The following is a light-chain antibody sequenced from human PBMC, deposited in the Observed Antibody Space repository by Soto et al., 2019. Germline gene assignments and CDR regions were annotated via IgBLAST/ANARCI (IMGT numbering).Light chain of an antibody. CDR2: EVT. Sequence: QLVLTQPPSASGSPGQSVTISCTGTNSDVSWHQQHPGKAPKLVIYEVTKRPSGVPDRFSGSKSDNAASLTISRLQAEDEADYYCSSYAGSNNLLFGGGTKLTVL. V-gene: IGLV2-8*01. CDR3: SSYAGSNNLL. CDR1: NSD. J-gene: IGLJ2*01.